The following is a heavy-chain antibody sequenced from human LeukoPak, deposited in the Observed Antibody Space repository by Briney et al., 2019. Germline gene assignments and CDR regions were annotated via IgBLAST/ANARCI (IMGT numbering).Heavy chain of an antibody. D-gene: IGHD3-22*01. Sequence: GGSLRLSCAASGFTFSSYAMHWVRQAPGKGLEWVAVISYDGSSKNYADSVKGRFTISRDNAKNSLYLQMNSLRAEDTAVYYCARGSTYYDSSGQVPFDYWGQGTLVTVSS. CDR2: ISYDGSSK. CDR3: ARGSTYYDSSGQVPFDY. V-gene: IGHV3-30-3*01. J-gene: IGHJ4*02. CDR1: GFTFSSYA.